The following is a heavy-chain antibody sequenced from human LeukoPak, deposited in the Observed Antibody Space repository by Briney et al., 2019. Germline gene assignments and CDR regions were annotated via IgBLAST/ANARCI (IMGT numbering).Heavy chain of an antibody. V-gene: IGHV4-59*08. CDR1: GGSISSYY. Sequence: SETLSLTCTVSGGSISSYYWNWIRQPPGKGLEWIGSIYYSGSTSYNPSLKSRVTISVDTSKNQFSLRLSSVTAADTAVYYCARGPQLWTSFDYWGQGTLVTVSS. CDR3: ARGPQLWTSFDY. D-gene: IGHD5-18*01. CDR2: IYYSGST. J-gene: IGHJ4*02.